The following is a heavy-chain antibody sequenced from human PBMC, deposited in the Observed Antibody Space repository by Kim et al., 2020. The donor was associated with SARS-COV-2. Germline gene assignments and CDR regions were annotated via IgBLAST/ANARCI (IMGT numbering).Heavy chain of an antibody. J-gene: IGHJ6*02. CDR1: GFTFSSYA. D-gene: IGHD3-10*01. CDR3: AKEGGRGSYYYYYGMDV. Sequence: GGSLGLSCAASGFTFSSYAMSWVSQAQGQGLEWVSAISGSGGSTYYADSVKGRFTISRDNSKNTLYLQMNSLGAEDTAVYYCAKEGGRGSYYYYYGMDVWGQGTTVTVS. V-gene: IGHV3-23*01. CDR2: ISGSGGST.